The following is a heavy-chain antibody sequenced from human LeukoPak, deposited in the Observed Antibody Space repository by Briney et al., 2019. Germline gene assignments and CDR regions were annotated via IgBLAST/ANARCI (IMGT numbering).Heavy chain of an antibody. Sequence: SETLSLTCTVSGGSMRSYYWSWIRQPPGKGLELIGYVYYSGTANYNPSLESRVTILVDTSKNQFSLNLSSVTAADTAVYYCARTKSGWYYSDYWGQGTLVSVSS. CDR1: GGSMRSYY. D-gene: IGHD6-19*01. V-gene: IGHV4-59*08. CDR3: ARTKSGWYYSDY. J-gene: IGHJ4*02. CDR2: VYYSGTA.